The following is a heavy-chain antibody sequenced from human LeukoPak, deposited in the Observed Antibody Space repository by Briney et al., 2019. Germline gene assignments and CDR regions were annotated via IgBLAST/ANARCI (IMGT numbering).Heavy chain of an antibody. CDR1: GFTFSSYG. D-gene: IGHD3-9*01. CDR2: IRYDGSNK. V-gene: IGHV3-30*02. Sequence: PGGSLRLSCAASGFTFSSYGMHWVRQAPGKGLEWVAFIRYDGSNKYYADSVRGRFTISRDSSKNTAYLQMNGLTAEDTAVYYCAKGLTTMKVPGYWGQGTLVTVSS. J-gene: IGHJ4*02. CDR3: AKGLTTMKVPGY.